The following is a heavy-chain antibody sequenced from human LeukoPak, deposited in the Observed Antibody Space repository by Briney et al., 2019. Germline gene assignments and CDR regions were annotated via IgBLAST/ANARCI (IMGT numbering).Heavy chain of an antibody. J-gene: IGHJ5*02. Sequence: GGSLRLSCAASGFTFSDYYMSWIRQAPGKGLEWVSYISSSGSTIYYADSVKGRFTISRDNAKNSLYLQMNSLRAEDTAVYYCARVSDYVWGSYPARRNWFDPWGQGTLVTVSS. D-gene: IGHD3-16*02. CDR2: ISSSGSTI. V-gene: IGHV3-11*01. CDR1: GFTFSDYY. CDR3: ARVSDYVWGSYPARRNWFDP.